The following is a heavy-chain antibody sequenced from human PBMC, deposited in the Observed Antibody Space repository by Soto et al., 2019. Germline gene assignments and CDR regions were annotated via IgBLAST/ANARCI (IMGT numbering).Heavy chain of an antibody. CDR1: GFTFSSYA. CDR2: ISGSGGST. V-gene: IGHV3-23*01. Sequence: EVQLLESGGGLVQPGGSLRLSCAASGFTFSSYAMSWVRQAPGKRLEWVSAISGSGGSTYYADSVKGRFTISRDNSKNTLYLQMNSLTAEDTAVYYCAKASGWFGEFDYWGQGTLVTVSS. CDR3: AKASGWFGEFDY. D-gene: IGHD3-10*01. J-gene: IGHJ4*02.